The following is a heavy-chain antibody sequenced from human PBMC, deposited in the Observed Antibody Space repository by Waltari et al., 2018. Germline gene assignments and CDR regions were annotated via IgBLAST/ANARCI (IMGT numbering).Heavy chain of an antibody. V-gene: IGHV3-7*01. CDR2: IKQDGSEK. CDR1: GFTFSNAW. Sequence: EVQVAESGGGLVQPGGSLRLSCAASGFTFSNAWMDWVRQAPGKGLEWVANIKQDGSEKNYVDSVKGRFTIFRDNTKNSLYLQMNSLRAEDTAVYYCSKSLDVWGPGTTVTVSS. CDR3: SKSLDV. J-gene: IGHJ6*02.